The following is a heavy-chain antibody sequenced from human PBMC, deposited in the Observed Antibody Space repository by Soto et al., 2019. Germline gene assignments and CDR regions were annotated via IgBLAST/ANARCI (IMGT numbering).Heavy chain of an antibody. CDR3: ARDPQIQQAGMDV. J-gene: IGHJ6*02. D-gene: IGHD5-18*01. CDR2: IYYSGST. CDR1: GGSISSGGYY. Sequence: TSETLSLTCTVSGGSISSGGYYWSWIRQHPGKGLEWIGYIYYSGSTYYNPSLKSRVTISVDTSKNQFSLKLSSVTAADTAVYYCARDPQIQQAGMDVWGQGTTVTVSS. V-gene: IGHV4-31*02.